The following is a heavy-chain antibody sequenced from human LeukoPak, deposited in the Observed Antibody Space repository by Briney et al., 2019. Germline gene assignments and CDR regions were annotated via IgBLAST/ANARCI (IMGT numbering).Heavy chain of an antibody. J-gene: IGHJ6*02. CDR3: ARLVGANLPYGMDV. D-gene: IGHD1-26*01. Sequence: SVKVSCKASGGTFSSYAISWVRQAPGQGLEWMGGIIPILGTANYAQKFQGRVTITADESTSTAYMELSSLRSEDTAVYYCARLVGANLPYGMDVWGQGTTVTVSS. CDR2: IIPILGTA. V-gene: IGHV1-69*13. CDR1: GGTFSSYA.